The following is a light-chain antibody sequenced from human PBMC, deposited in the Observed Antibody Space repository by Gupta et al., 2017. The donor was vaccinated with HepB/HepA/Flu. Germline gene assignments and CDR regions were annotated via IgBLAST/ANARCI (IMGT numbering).Light chain of an antibody. Sequence: DIQMTQSPSTLSASVGDRVTIPCRASQSISNWLAWYQQKPGKAPKLLIYKASSLESGVPAMFSGSVSGTEFTLTISSLQSDDFATYYCQQYKSDSRNFGQGTKLEIK. CDR2: KAS. J-gene: IGKJ2*02. V-gene: IGKV1-5*03. CDR1: QSISNW. CDR3: QQYKSDSRN.